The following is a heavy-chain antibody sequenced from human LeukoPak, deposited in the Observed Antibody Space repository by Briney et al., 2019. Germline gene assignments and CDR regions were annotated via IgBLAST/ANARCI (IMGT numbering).Heavy chain of an antibody. CDR2: ITGSGSFV. D-gene: IGHD6-6*01. CDR1: GFTFSSYS. Sequence: GGSLRLSCTASGFTFSSYSMNWVRQAPGKGLEWVSSITGSGSFVYYADSVKGRFTISRDNAKNSLFLQMNSLRAEDTAVYYCARDSSGPWFDPWGRGTLVTVSS. V-gene: IGHV3-21*01. CDR3: ARDSSGPWFDP. J-gene: IGHJ5*02.